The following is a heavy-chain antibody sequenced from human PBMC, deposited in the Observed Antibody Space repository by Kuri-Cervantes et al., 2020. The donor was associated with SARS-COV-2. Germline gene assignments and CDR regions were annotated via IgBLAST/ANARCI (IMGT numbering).Heavy chain of an antibody. D-gene: IGHD2-21*02. V-gene: IGHV1-2*02. CDR1: GYTFTSYG. CDR3: ARKVGGDYYFDY. J-gene: IGHJ4*02. CDR2: INPNSGGT. Sequence: VKVSCKASGYTFTSYGISWVRQAPGQGLEWMGWINPNSGGTNYAQKCQGRVTMTRDTSISTAYMELSRLRSDDTAVYYCARKVGGDYYFDYWGQGTLVTVSS.